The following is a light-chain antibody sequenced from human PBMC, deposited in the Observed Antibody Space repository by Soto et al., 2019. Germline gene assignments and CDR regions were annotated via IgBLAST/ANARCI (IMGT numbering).Light chain of an antibody. J-gene: IGKJ2*01. CDR1: QSVSSN. Sequence: EIVMTQSPATLSLSPGERATLSCRASQSVSSNLAWYQQKPGQAPRLLIYGASTRATGIPARFSGSGSGTEFPLTNSSLQSEDFAFYYCQQYNNWPYTFGQGTKLEIK. V-gene: IGKV3-15*01. CDR3: QQYNNWPYT. CDR2: GAS.